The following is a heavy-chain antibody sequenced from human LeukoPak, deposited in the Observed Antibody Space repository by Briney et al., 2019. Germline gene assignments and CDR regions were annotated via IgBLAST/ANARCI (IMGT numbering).Heavy chain of an antibody. V-gene: IGHV3-21*01. Sequence: PGGSLRLSCAASGFTFSSYSMNWVRQAPGKGLEWVSSISSSSSYIYYADSVKGRFTISRDNAKNSLYLQMNSLRAEDTAVYYCAKDGGNDYGDQLAYFFHYWGQGSLVTVSS. CDR3: AKDGGNDYGDQLAYFFHY. CDR2: ISSSSSYI. CDR1: GFTFSSYS. D-gene: IGHD4-17*01. J-gene: IGHJ4*02.